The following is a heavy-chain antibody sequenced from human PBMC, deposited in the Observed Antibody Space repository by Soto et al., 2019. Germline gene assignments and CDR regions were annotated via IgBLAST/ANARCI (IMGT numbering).Heavy chain of an antibody. D-gene: IGHD6-6*01. V-gene: IGHV3-23*01. J-gene: IGHJ6*01. CDR3: AKGRGWLVRRPHSVPPRHGLDV. CDR1: GFTFSSYA. CDR2: SSGSGGST. Sequence: VGSLSLSCAASGFTFSSYAMSWVRQAPGKGLEWVSASSGSGGSTYYADSVKGRFTISRDNCKNRLYLQMNSLRAEDTAVYCFAKGRGWLVRRPHSVPPRHGLDVWWQVTTFTVCS.